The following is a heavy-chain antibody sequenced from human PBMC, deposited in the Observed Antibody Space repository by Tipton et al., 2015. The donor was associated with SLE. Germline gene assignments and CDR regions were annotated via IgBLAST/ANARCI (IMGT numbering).Heavy chain of an antibody. CDR1: GGSISSSSYY. V-gene: IGHV3-66*02. CDR3: ASGPVLWYDSSGYYQPT. D-gene: IGHD3-22*01. Sequence: SLRLSCTVSGGSISSSSYYWGWVRQAPGKGLEWVSVIYSGGSTYYADSVKGRFTISRDNSKNTVYLQMNSLRVEDTAVYYCASGPVLWYDSSGYYQPTWGQGTLVTVSS. J-gene: IGHJ5*02. CDR2: IYSGGST.